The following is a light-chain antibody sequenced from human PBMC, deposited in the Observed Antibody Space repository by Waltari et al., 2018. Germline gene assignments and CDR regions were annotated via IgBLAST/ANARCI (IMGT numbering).Light chain of an antibody. J-gene: IGLJ1*01. CDR3: CSYAGLGIYV. CDR2: VVT. Sequence: QSGLTQPASVSGSPGQSITISCTGTSSDVGNYNLVSWYQQYPGKAPKLMVYVVTKRTSGVSARFSGSKSGNTASLTIYGLQSEDEADYYCCSYAGLGIYVFGTGTKVTVL. V-gene: IGLV2-23*02. CDR1: SSDVGNYNL.